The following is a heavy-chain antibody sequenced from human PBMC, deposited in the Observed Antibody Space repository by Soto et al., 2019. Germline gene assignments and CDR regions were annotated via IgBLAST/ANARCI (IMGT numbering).Heavy chain of an antibody. CDR3: AXVKYSPPYYYYYGMDV. Sequence: QVQLVQSGAEVKKPGASVKVSCKASGYTFTSYGISWVRQAPGQGLEWMGWISAYNGNTNYAQKLQGRVTMTTDTSTSTXYMELRSXRXXXXXXXXXAXVKYSPPYYYYYGMDVWGQGTTVTVSS. J-gene: IGHJ6*02. CDR2: ISAYNGNT. CDR1: GYTFTSYG. V-gene: IGHV1-18*01. D-gene: IGHD5-18*01.